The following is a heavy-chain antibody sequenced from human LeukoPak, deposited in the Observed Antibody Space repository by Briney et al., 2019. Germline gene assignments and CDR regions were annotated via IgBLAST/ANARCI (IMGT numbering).Heavy chain of an antibody. Sequence: SETLSLTCAVSGGSISSGGYSWSWIRQPPGKGLEWIGYIYHSGSTNYNPSLKSRVTISVDTSKNQFSLKPSSVTAADTAVYYCARPLLGYCSSTSCSMGAFDIWGQGTMVTVSS. CDR3: ARPLLGYCSSTSCSMGAFDI. V-gene: IGHV4-30-2*01. CDR1: GGSISSGGYS. D-gene: IGHD2-2*01. CDR2: IYHSGST. J-gene: IGHJ3*02.